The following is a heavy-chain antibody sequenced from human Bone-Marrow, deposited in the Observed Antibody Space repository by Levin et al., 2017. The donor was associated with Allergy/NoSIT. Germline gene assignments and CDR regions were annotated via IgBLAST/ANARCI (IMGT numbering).Heavy chain of an antibody. CDR3: ARDVRFNYAGWFDP. J-gene: IGHJ5*02. Sequence: GGSLRLSCVASGFTFSIHSMNWIRQTPGKRLEWLSYISSRSDEIFYADSVQGRFAVSRDYAKKSLYLQMNSLRAEDTGVYYCARDVRFNYAGWFDPWGQGTLVTVSS. CDR1: GFTFSIHS. CDR2: ISSRSDEI. D-gene: IGHD1-7*01. V-gene: IGHV3-48*01.